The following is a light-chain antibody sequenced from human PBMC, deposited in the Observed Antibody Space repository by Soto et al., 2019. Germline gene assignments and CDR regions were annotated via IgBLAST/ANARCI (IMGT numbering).Light chain of an antibody. Sequence: QSVLTQPPSAPGTPGQRVTISCSGSSSNIGSNTVNWYQQLPGTAPKLLIYSNNERPSGVPDRFSGSKSGTSASLAISGLQSEDEADFYCAAWDDSLNAYVIGTGTKVTV. J-gene: IGLJ1*01. V-gene: IGLV1-44*01. CDR2: SNN. CDR1: SSNIGSNT. CDR3: AAWDDSLNAYV.